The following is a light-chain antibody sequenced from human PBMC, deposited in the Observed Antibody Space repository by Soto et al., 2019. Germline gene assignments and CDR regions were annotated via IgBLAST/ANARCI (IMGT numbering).Light chain of an antibody. Sequence: EIVMTQSPAILSVSPGDRATLSCRAGQSVSSNLAWYQQKPGQAPRLLIYGASTRATGIPARFSGSGSGTEFTLTISSLQSEDFAVYYCQQYGSSPQTFGQGTKVDI. J-gene: IGKJ1*01. CDR1: QSVSSN. CDR3: QQYGSSPQT. V-gene: IGKV3-15*01. CDR2: GAS.